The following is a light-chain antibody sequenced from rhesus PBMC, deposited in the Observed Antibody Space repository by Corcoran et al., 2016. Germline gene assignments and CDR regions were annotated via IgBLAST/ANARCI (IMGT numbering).Light chain of an antibody. Sequence: DIQMTQSPSSLSASVGDTVTITCRASQDIRSYLNWFQQKPGKAPRPLLYGATALQTGVPSRFSGSGSGTECTLTISSLQPEDLATYYCQQFKDYPLTFGGGTKVEIK. CDR2: GAT. CDR3: QQFKDYPLT. V-gene: IGKV1-28*02. J-gene: IGKJ4*01. CDR1: QDIRSY.